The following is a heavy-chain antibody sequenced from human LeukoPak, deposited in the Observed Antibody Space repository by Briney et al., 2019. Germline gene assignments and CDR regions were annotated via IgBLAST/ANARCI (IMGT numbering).Heavy chain of an antibody. J-gene: IGHJ5*02. CDR1: GFTFSSYA. D-gene: IGHD6-13*01. CDR3: AKDGYSSCCYYWFDP. CDR2: ISSSGGST. V-gene: IGHV3-23*01. Sequence: AGGSLRLSCAASGFTFSSYAMSWVRQAPGKGLEWVSAISSSGGSTYYADSVKGRFTISRDNSKNTLYLQMNSLRAEDTAVYYCAKDGYSSCCYYWFDPWGQGTLVTVSS.